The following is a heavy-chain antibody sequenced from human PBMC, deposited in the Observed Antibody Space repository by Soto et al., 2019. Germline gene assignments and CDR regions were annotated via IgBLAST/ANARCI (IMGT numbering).Heavy chain of an antibody. V-gene: IGHV4-59*01. J-gene: IGHJ4*02. CDR2: VYYNEGT. CDR1: AGSISSYY. D-gene: IGHD2-21*01. Sequence: PSETLSLTCTVSAGSISSYYWSWIRQPPGKGLERIGYVYYNEGTNYNPSLKSRVTISIDTSNNQFSLKLNSVTAADTAVYYCAREYSRPYYFDYWGQGTLVT. CDR3: AREYSRPYYFDY.